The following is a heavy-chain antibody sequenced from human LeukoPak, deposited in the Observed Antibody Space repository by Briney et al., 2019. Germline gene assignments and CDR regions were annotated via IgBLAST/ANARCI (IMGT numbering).Heavy chain of an antibody. Sequence: KTGGSLRLSCAASGFTFSSYSMNWVRQAPGKGLEWVSSISSSSSSYIYYADSVKGRFTISRDNAKNSLYLQMNSLRAEDTAVYYCARDGRTEMFYYYYYYMDVWGKGTTVTVSS. V-gene: IGHV3-21*01. CDR2: ISSSSSSYI. CDR1: GFTFSSYS. J-gene: IGHJ6*03. D-gene: IGHD1-26*01. CDR3: ARDGRTEMFYYYYYYMDV.